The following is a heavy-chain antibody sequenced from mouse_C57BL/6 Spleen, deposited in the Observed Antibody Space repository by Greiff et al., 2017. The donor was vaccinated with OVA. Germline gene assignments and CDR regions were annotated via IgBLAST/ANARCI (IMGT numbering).Heavy chain of an antibody. CDR3: ASREGDY. CDR2: INPSTGGT. CDR1: GYSFTGYY. V-gene: IGHV1-42*01. Sequence: EVKLMESGPELVKPGASVKISCKASGYSFTGYYMNWVKQSPEKSLEWIGEINPSTGGTTYNQKFKDKATLTVDKSSSTAYMQLKSLTSEDSAVYYCASREGDYWGQGTTLTVSS. J-gene: IGHJ2*01.